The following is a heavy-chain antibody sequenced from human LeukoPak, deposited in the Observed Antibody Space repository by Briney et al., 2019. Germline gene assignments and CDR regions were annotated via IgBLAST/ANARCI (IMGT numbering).Heavy chain of an antibody. CDR3: AKDEDYGDYVLSY. D-gene: IGHD4-17*01. Sequence: GGPLRLSCAASGFTFSDYGMHWVRQAPGKGLEGVAVISYDGSNKYSADSVKGRFTISRDNSKNTLYLQMNSLRAEDTAVYYCAKDEDYGDYVLSYWGQGTLVTVSS. V-gene: IGHV3-30*18. J-gene: IGHJ4*02. CDR2: ISYDGSNK. CDR1: GFTFSDYG.